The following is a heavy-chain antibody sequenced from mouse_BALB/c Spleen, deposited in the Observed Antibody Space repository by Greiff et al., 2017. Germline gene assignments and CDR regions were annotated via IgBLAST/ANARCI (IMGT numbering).Heavy chain of an antibody. J-gene: IGHJ4*01. CDR3: TSVATRGYAMDY. CDR2: IRLKSNNYAT. CDR1: GFTFSNYW. V-gene: IGHV6-6*02. D-gene: IGHD1-1*01. Sequence: EVQLQESGGGLVQPGGSMKLSCVASGFTFSNYWMNWVRQSPEKGLEWVAEIRLKSNNYATHYAESVKGRFTISRDDSKSSVYLQMNNLRAEDTGIYYCTSVATRGYAMDYWGQGTSVTVSS.